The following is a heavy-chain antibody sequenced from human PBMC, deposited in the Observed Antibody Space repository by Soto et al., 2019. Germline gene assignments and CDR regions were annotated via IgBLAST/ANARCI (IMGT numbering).Heavy chain of an antibody. D-gene: IGHD4-17*01. CDR3: AFGVPTGTTSRLNWFDA. Sequence: SETLSLIWARYGGSFSGYYCSWIRQPPGKGLGLSGAINHSGSTSYNRSLRSRVTISVDTSRNQFSLKLSSVTAADTAVYYCAFGVPTGTTSRLNWFDAWGEGTLVTV. CDR1: GGSFSGYY. V-gene: IGHV4-34*01. CDR2: INHSGST. J-gene: IGHJ5*02.